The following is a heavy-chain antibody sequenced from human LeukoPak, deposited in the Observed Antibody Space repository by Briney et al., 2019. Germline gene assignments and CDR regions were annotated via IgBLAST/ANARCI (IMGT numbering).Heavy chain of an antibody. Sequence: ASVKVSCKASRDTFTSYLVIWVRQATGQGLEWMGGVNPNTGNTGYAQKFQGRVTMTWDTSISTAYMELRSLRSGDTAVYYCARATDASRPKYDYWGQGTLVSISS. J-gene: IGHJ4*02. CDR1: RDTFTSYL. D-gene: IGHD6-6*01. CDR3: ARATDASRPKYDY. CDR2: VNPNTGNT. V-gene: IGHV1-8*01.